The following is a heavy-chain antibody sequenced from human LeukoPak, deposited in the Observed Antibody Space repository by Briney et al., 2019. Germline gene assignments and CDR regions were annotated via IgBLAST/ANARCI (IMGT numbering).Heavy chain of an antibody. CDR1: GGSISSYY. J-gene: IGHJ1*01. Sequence: SETLSLTCTVSGGSISSYYWSWVRQPPGKGLEWIGYIYFSGSTNYNPSLKSRVTISVDTSKNQFSLKLSSVTAADTAVYYCARGHLPGVYFQHWGQGTLVTVSS. CDR2: IYFSGST. V-gene: IGHV4-59*01. D-gene: IGHD3-10*01. CDR3: ARGHLPGVYFQH.